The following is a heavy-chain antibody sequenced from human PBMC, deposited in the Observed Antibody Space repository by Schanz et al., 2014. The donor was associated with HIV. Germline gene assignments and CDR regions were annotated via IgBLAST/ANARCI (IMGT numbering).Heavy chain of an antibody. CDR3: VRGDPIGSF. CDR1: GFTFSSYW. J-gene: IGHJ4*02. Sequence: EVQLVESGGGLVQPGGSLRLSCAASGFTFSSYWMHWVRQAPGKGLVWVSRINSDGSSTSYADSVRGRFTVSRDNTKNSLFLQMSSLRAEDTAIYYCVRGDPIGSFWGQGTLVTVSS. CDR2: INSDGSST. V-gene: IGHV3-74*01. D-gene: IGHD2-21*02.